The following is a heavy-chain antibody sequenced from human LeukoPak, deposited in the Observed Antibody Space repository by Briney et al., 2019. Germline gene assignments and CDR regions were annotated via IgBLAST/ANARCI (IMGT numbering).Heavy chain of an antibody. CDR3: ASIVVVTATKYYFDY. CDR1: GGSISSYY. V-gene: IGHV4-59*12. Sequence: PSETLSLTCTVSGGSISSYYWSWIRQPPGKGLEWIGSIYYSGSTYYNPSLKSRVTISVDTSKNQFSLKLSSVTAADTAVYYCASIVVVTATKYYFDYWGQGTLVTVSS. CDR2: IYYSGST. D-gene: IGHD2-21*02. J-gene: IGHJ4*02.